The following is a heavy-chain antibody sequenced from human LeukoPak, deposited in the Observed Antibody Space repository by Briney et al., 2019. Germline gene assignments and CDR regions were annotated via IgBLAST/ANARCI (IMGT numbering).Heavy chain of an antibody. CDR1: GGSISSYY. CDR2: IYYSGST. V-gene: IGHV4-59*01. CDR3: ARGDDSSGYGPWFDP. D-gene: IGHD3-22*01. Sequence: SETLSLTCTVSGGSISSYYWSWIRQPPGEGLEWIGYIYYSGSTNYNLSLKSRVTISVDTSKNQFSLKLSSVTAADTAVYYCARGDDSSGYGPWFDPWGQGTLVTVSS. J-gene: IGHJ5*02.